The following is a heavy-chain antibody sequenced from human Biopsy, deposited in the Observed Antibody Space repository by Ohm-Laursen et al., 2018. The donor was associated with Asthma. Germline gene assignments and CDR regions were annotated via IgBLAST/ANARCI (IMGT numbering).Heavy chain of an antibody. V-gene: IGHV3-11*01. D-gene: IGHD3-10*01. CDR3: AKDERLYYGSDSKYMQPVPLGD. Sequence: GSLRLSCAASGSTFSDYYMSWIRQAPGKGLEWISYINGKSNSIEYADSVKGRFTISRDNAKNSLYLQMNSLRAEDTAVYYCAKDERLYYGSDSKYMQPVPLGDWGQGTLVIVSA. CDR2: INGKSNSI. CDR1: GSTFSDYY. J-gene: IGHJ4*02.